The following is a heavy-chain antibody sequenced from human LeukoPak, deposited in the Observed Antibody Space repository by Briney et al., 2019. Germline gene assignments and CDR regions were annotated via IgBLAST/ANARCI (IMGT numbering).Heavy chain of an antibody. CDR2: ISGSGGST. Sequence: GGSLRLSCAASGFTFSSYAMSWVRQAPGKGLEWVSAISGSGGSTYYADSVKGRFTISRDNSKNTLYLQMNSLRAEDTAVYSCAKDLWDIVVVPAAIESPFDYWGQGTLVTVSS. V-gene: IGHV3-23*01. CDR3: AKDLWDIVVVPAAIESPFDY. CDR1: GFTFSSYA. D-gene: IGHD2-2*02. J-gene: IGHJ4*02.